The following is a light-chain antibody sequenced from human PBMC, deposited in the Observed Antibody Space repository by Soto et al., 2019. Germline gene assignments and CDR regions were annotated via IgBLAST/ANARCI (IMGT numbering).Light chain of an antibody. V-gene: IGKV3-15*01. Sequence: EIVMTQSPATLSVSPGERATLSCRASQSVSYNLAWYQQKPGQGPRLLIYGAFTRATGIPARFSGSGSGTEFKLTISSLQSEDVAVYYCQQYKNWPPLTFGGGTKVEIK. CDR1: QSVSYN. J-gene: IGKJ4*01. CDR3: QQYKNWPPLT. CDR2: GAF.